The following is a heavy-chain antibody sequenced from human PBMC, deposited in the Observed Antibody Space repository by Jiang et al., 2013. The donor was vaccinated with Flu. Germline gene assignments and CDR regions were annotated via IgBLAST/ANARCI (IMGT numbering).Heavy chain of an antibody. V-gene: IGHV3-33*01. J-gene: IGHJ3*02. CDR3: ARMRESTKGSPDAFDI. CDR1: GFTFSSYG. CDR2: IWYDGSNK. D-gene: IGHD3-10*01. Sequence: AASGFTFSSYGMHWVRQAPGKGLEWVAVIWYDGSNKYYADSVKGRFTISRDNSKNTLYLQMNSLRAEDTAVYYCARMRESTKGSPDAFDIWGQGTMVTVSS.